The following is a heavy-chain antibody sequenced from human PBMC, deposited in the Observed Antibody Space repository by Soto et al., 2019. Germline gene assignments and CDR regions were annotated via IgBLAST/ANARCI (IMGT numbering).Heavy chain of an antibody. Sequence: QAQLVQSGAEVKKPGASVKVSCKASGYTFTSYDINWVRQATGQGLEWMGWMNPNSGNTGYAQKFQGRVTMTRNTSISTAYMELSSLRSEDTAVYYCARGGYCSGGSCYSGFDYWGQGTLVTVSS. CDR2: MNPNSGNT. V-gene: IGHV1-8*01. J-gene: IGHJ4*02. CDR3: ARGGYCSGGSCYSGFDY. CDR1: GYTFTSYD. D-gene: IGHD2-15*01.